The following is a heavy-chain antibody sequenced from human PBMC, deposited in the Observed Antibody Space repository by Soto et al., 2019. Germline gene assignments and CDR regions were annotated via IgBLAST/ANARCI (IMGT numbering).Heavy chain of an antibody. CDR2: IKSKTDGGTT. Sequence: GGSLRLSCAASGFTFSNAWMSWVRQAPGKGLEWVGRIKSKTDGGTTDYAAPVKGRFTISRDDSKNTLYLQMNSLKTEDTAVYYCTTSDTIAVAGVYYYYGMDVWGQGTTVTVSS. J-gene: IGHJ6*02. V-gene: IGHV3-15*01. D-gene: IGHD6-19*01. CDR3: TTSDTIAVAGVYYYYGMDV. CDR1: GFTFSNAW.